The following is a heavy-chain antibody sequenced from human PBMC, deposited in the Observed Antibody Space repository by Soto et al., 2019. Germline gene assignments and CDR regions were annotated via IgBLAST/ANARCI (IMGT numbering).Heavy chain of an antibody. V-gene: IGHV3-30-3*01. Sequence: QLQLVESGGGVVQPGGSLRLSCAASGFTFSAYAMHWVRQAPGKGLEWVAVMSYDGSTKEYADSVKGRFTISRDNSKNTLSLQMSSLRNEDTALYFCARAGRQWLAKSYFDFWGQGTLVTVSS. D-gene: IGHD6-19*01. J-gene: IGHJ4*02. CDR1: GFTFSAYA. CDR3: ARAGRQWLAKSYFDF. CDR2: MSYDGSTK.